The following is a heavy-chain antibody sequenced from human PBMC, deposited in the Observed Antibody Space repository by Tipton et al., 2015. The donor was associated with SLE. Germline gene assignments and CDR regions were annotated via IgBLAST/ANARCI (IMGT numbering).Heavy chain of an antibody. V-gene: IGHV4-4*07. Sequence: TLSLTCTVSGGPPSSYYWSWIRQPAGKGLEWVGRIYSSGRTNYNPSLTSRVTMSVDTSKNQFSLTLKSVTAADTAVYYCARRRGSSNWYSRYGLDVWGQGTTVTVSS. D-gene: IGHD6-13*01. CDR2: IYSSGRT. J-gene: IGHJ6*02. CDR1: GGPPSSYY. CDR3: ARRRGSSNWYSRYGLDV.